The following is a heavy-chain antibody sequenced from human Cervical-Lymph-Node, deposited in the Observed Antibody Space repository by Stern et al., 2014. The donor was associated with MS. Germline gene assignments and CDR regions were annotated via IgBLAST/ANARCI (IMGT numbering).Heavy chain of an antibody. CDR3: ARGGLWGAYAPMDV. J-gene: IGHJ6*02. D-gene: IGHD3-16*01. CDR2: IWHDGSIK. CDR1: GFTFSSYG. Sequence: QLVQSGGGVVQPGRSIRLSCAASGFTFSSYGMHWVRQAPGKGLEWVTVIWHDGSIKQYADSVMGRFTISKDNDRSTLYLQMNSLRAEDTAVYYCARGGLWGAYAPMDVWGQGTTVTVSS. V-gene: IGHV3-33*01.